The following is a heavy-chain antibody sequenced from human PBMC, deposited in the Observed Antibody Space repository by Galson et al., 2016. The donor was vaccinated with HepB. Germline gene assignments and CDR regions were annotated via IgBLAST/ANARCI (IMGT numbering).Heavy chain of an antibody. J-gene: IGHJ6*02. CDR1: GFTFSTYR. CDR3: TRDLGYSDFDFWGVYAMDV. CDR2: TNRDGSST. V-gene: IGHV3-74*03. D-gene: IGHD5-12*01. Sequence: CLRLSCAASGFTFSTYRMHWVRQVPGKGLAWLSLTNRDGSSTTYADSVKGRFTSSRDDARDTLYSQMNSLSAEDTAVYYCTRDLGYSDFDFWGVYAMDVWGQGTTVTVSS.